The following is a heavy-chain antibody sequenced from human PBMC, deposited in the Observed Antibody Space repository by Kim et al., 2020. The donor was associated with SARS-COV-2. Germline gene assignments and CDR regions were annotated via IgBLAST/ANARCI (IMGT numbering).Heavy chain of an antibody. CDR2: IIPIFGTA. J-gene: IGHJ5*02. D-gene: IGHD3-22*01. CDR1: GGTFSSYA. V-gene: IGHV1-69*13. Sequence: SVKVSCKASGGTFSSYAISWVRQAPGQGLEWMGGIIPIFGTANYAQKFQGRVTITADESTSTAYMELSSLRSEDTAVYYCAREKNYYDSSGYYYNQPGGGFDPWGQGTLVTVSS. CDR3: AREKNYYDSSGYYYNQPGGGFDP.